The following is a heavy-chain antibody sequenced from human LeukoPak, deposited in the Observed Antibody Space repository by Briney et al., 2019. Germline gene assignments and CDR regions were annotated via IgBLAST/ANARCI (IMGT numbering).Heavy chain of an antibody. CDR1: GFTFSSYS. CDR3: ATLGWGYCSGGSCSLIDY. V-gene: IGHV3-21*01. D-gene: IGHD2-15*01. J-gene: IGHJ4*02. CDR2: ISSSSSYI. Sequence: GGSLRLSCAASGFTFSSYSMKWVRQAPGKGLEWVSSISSSSSYIYYADSVKGRFTISRDNAKNSLYLQMNSLRAEDTAVYYCATLGWGYCSGGSCSLIDYWGQGTLVTVSS.